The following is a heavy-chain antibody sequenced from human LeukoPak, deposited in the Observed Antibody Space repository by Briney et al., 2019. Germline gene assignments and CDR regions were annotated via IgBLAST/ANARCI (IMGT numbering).Heavy chain of an antibody. J-gene: IGHJ5*02. Sequence: SVKVSCKASGGTFSSYAISWVRQAPGQGLEWMGGIIPIFGTATYAQKFQGRVTITADESTSTAYMELSSLRSEDTAVYYCARIKVVPAAKNWFDPWGQGTLVTVSS. V-gene: IGHV1-69*13. D-gene: IGHD2-2*01. CDR3: ARIKVVPAAKNWFDP. CDR2: IIPIFGTA. CDR1: GGTFSSYA.